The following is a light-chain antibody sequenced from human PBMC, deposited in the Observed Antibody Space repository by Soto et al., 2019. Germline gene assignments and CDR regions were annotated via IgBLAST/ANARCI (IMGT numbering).Light chain of an antibody. CDR2: GVS. CDR1: SSDVGAYNF. J-gene: IGLJ1*01. CDR3: TSYTSSTTYV. Sequence: QSALTQPASVSGSPGQSITISCTGTSSDVGAYNFVSRYQQHPGKAPKLIIYGVSNRPSGVFNRFSGSKSGNTASLTISGLQAEDGADYYCTSYTSSTTYVFGTGTKVTVL. V-gene: IGLV2-14*01.